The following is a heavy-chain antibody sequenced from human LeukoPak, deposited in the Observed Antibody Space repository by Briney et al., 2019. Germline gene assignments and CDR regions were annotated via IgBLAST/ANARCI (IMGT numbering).Heavy chain of an antibody. CDR2: ISSSDSTT. D-gene: IGHD3-9*01. Sequence: PGGSLRLSCEASGFRFSDYSMNWVRQPAGKGLEWISYISSSDSTTYYTDSVRGRFTISRDNAKSSLYLLMNSLRDEDTGIYYCARNTIFHPWGQGTLVTVSS. CDR3: ARNTIFHP. V-gene: IGHV3-48*02. CDR1: GFRFSDYS. J-gene: IGHJ5*02.